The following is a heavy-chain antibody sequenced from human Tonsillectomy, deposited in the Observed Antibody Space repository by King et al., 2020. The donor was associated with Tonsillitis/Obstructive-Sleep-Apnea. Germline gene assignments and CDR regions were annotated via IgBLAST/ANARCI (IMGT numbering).Heavy chain of an antibody. CDR1: GGSISSSSYY. CDR2: IDYSGST. D-gene: IGHD3-3*01. Sequence: QLQESGPGLVKPSETLSLTCTVSGGSISSSSYYWGWIRQPPGKGLEWIGSIDYSGSTYYNPSLKSRVTISVNTSKNQFSLKLSSVTAADTAVYYCARSQRFLEWLLPPYYFDYWGQGTLVTVSS. CDR3: ARSQRFLEWLLPPYYFDY. J-gene: IGHJ4*02. V-gene: IGHV4-39*01.